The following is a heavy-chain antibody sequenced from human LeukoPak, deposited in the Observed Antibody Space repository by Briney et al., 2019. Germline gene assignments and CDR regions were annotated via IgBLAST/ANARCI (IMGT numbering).Heavy chain of an antibody. CDR2: ISSNAGSP. Sequence: GGSLRLSRAASGFTFSKYPMYWVRQAPGKRPRYPSGISSNAGSPYYAHSVRGRFTVARDNSKNTLYLQMGSLRAEDMAVYYCARGFCSGDSCLDYWGQGSLVTVSS. CDR1: GFTFSKYP. V-gene: IGHV3-64*01. D-gene: IGHD2-15*01. J-gene: IGHJ4*02. CDR3: ARGFCSGDSCLDY.